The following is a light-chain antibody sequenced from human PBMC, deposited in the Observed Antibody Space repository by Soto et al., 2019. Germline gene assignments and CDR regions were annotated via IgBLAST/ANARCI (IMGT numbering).Light chain of an antibody. Sequence: QSALTQPASVSGSPGQSITISCTGTSSDIGVYNYVSWYQQHPGKAPKLIIYEVRNRPSGVSNRFSASKSGNTASLTISGLQAEDEADYYCTSYVRSSTPVVFGGGTQLTVL. CDR2: EVR. CDR3: TSYVRSSTPVV. V-gene: IGLV2-14*01. J-gene: IGLJ2*01. CDR1: SSDIGVYNY.